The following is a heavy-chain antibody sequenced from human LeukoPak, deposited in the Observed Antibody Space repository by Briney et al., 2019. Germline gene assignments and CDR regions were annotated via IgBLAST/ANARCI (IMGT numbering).Heavy chain of an antibody. CDR3: AKVRLPTDRAFDY. D-gene: IGHD4-11*01. CDR2: ISSSDSPR. Sequence: GSLRLSCAASGFTFSDYYMSWIRQAPGKGLEWISYISSSDSPRFYADSVKGRFTISRDNTKKSLFLQMNSLRAEDTAVYYCAKVRLPTDRAFDYWGQGTLVTVSS. V-gene: IGHV3-11*04. CDR1: GFTFSDYY. J-gene: IGHJ4*02.